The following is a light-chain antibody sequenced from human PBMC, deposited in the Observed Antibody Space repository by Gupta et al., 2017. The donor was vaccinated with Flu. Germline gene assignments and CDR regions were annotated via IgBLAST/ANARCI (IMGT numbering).Light chain of an antibody. CDR3: RQSLQTPFT. Sequence: DIVMTQSPLSLPVTPGEPASSSCRSSQSLLHSNGYNYLDWYLQKPGQSPQLLIYLGSNRASGVPDRFSGSGSGTDFTLKISRVEAEDVGVYYCRQSLQTPFTFGHGTKMDIK. V-gene: IGKV2-28*01. J-gene: IGKJ3*01. CDR1: QSLLHSNGYNY. CDR2: LGS.